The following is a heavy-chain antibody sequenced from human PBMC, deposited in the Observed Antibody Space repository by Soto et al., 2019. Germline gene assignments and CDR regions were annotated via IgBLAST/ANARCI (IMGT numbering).Heavy chain of an antibody. D-gene: IGHD2-2*01. J-gene: IGHJ4*02. CDR1: GFTFSSYA. CDR2: MSGSGGST. V-gene: IGHV3-23*01. CDR3: AKDGRYCSSTSCYMGFDY. Sequence: EVQLLESGGGLVQPGGSLRLSCAASGFTFSSYAMSWVRQAPGKGLEWVSAMSGSGGSTYYADSVKGRFTISRDNSKNALDLQMNSLRAEDTAVYYCAKDGRYCSSTSCYMGFDYWGQGTLVTVSS.